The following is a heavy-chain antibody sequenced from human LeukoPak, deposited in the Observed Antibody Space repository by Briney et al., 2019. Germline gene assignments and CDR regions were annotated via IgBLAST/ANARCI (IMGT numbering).Heavy chain of an antibody. D-gene: IGHD3-3*01. CDR3: ARDRHILEWLFKLHY. J-gene: IGHJ4*02. Sequence: GGSLRLSCAASGFAYSDYYMSWIRQAPGRGLEWVSYISNTGNTIYYADSVKGRFTISRDNAKNLLYLQMNSLRAEDTAVYYCARDRHILEWLFKLHYWGQGTLVTVSS. V-gene: IGHV3-11*01. CDR1: GFAYSDYY. CDR2: ISNTGNTI.